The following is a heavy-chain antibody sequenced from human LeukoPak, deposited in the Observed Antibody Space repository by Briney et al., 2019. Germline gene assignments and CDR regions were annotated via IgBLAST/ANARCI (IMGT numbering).Heavy chain of an antibody. D-gene: IGHD2-15*01. CDR3: ARVSGGGIVVVVAATPLYYFDY. CDR2: INPSGGST. V-gene: IGHV1-46*01. J-gene: IGHJ4*02. Sequence: ASVKVSCKASGYTFTSYYMHWVRQAPGQGLEWMGIINPSGGSTSYAKKFQGRVTMTRDMSTSTVYMELSSLRSEDTAVYYCARVSGGGIVVVVAATPLYYFDYWGQGTLVTVSS. CDR1: GYTFTSYY.